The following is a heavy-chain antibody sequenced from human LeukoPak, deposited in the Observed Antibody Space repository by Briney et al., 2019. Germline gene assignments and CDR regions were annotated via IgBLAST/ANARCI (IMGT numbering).Heavy chain of an antibody. J-gene: IGHJ6*04. CDR2: ISSSGRTI. CDR1: EFTFSSYE. V-gene: IGHV3-48*03. CDR3: ARLPSAAAGTMVSYYGLDV. D-gene: IGHD6-13*01. Sequence: GGSLRLSCAASEFTFSSYEMNWVRQAPGKGLEWVSYISSSGRTIYYADSVKGRFTISRDNAKNSLYLQMNSLRAEDTAVYYCARLPSAAAGTMVSYYGLDVWGKGTTVTVSS.